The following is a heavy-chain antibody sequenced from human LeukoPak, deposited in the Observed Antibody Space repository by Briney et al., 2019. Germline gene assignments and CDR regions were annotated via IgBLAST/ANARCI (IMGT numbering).Heavy chain of an antibody. CDR2: IYYSGST. Sequence: SETLSLTCTVSGGSISSSSYYWGWIRQPPGKGLEWIGSIYYSGSTYYNPSLKSRVTISVDTSKNQFSLKLSSVTAADTAVYYCARDILGGSYYYWGQGTLVTVSS. J-gene: IGHJ4*02. CDR3: ARDILGGSYYY. CDR1: GGSISSSSYY. V-gene: IGHV4-39*07. D-gene: IGHD1-26*01.